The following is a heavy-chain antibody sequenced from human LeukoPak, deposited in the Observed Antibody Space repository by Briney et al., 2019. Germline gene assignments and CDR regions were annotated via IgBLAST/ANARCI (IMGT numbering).Heavy chain of an antibody. Sequence: ASVKVSCKASGYTFTSYYMHWVRQAPGQGLEWMVIINPSGGSTSYAQKFQGRVTMTRDMSTSTVYMELSSLRSEDTAVYYCARAGYCSSTSCLNWFDPWGQGTLVTVSS. CDR1: GYTFTSYY. V-gene: IGHV1-46*01. D-gene: IGHD2-2*01. CDR2: INPSGGST. CDR3: ARAGYCSSTSCLNWFDP. J-gene: IGHJ5*02.